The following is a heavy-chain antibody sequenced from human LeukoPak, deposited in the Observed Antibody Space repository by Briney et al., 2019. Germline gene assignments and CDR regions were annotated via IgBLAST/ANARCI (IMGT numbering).Heavy chain of an antibody. D-gene: IGHD4-17*01. V-gene: IGHV4-39*07. J-gene: IGHJ5*02. CDR2: IYYSGST. Sequence: GSLRLSCAASGFTFSSYSMNWVRQPPGKGLEWIGSIYYSGSTYYNPSLKSRVTISVDTSKNQFSLKLSSVTAADTAVYYCARGYGDYAIAHWGQGTLVTVSS. CDR1: GFTFSSYS. CDR3: ARGYGDYAIAH.